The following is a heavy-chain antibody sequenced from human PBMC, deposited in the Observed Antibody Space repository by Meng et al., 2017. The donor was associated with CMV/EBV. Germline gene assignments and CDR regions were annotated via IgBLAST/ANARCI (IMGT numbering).Heavy chain of an antibody. J-gene: IGHJ4*02. Sequence: GESLKISCAASGFTFSSYGMHWVRQAPGKGLEWVSAISGSGGSTYYADSVKGRFTISRDNSKNTLYLQMNSLRAEDTAVYYCAHHSYSSSFVPSHDYWGQGTLVTVSS. CDR3: AHHSYSSSFVPSHDY. V-gene: IGHV3-23*01. CDR2: ISGSGGST. D-gene: IGHD6-13*01. CDR1: GFTFSSYG.